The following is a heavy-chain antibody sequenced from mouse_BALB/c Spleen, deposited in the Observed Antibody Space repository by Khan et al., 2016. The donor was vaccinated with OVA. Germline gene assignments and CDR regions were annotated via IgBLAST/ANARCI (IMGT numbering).Heavy chain of an antibody. V-gene: IGHV1S29*02. CDR3: ARSGYGSFGF. CDR1: GYTFTDYN. J-gene: IGHJ3*01. D-gene: IGHD1-2*01. Sequence: EVQLQESGPDLVKPGASVRISCKATGYTFTDYNMDWVKQSHGKSLEWIGYIFPNSGGIGYNQKFHTKVILTVENSLTTAYMELRSLTAEDSAVYYCARSGYGSFGFWGQGTLVTVSA. CDR2: IFPNSGGI.